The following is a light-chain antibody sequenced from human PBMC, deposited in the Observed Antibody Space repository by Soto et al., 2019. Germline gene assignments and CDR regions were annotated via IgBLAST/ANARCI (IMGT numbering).Light chain of an antibody. CDR3: CSYAGSYRGVV. CDR2: DVS. J-gene: IGLJ2*01. Sequence: QSALTQPRSVSGSPGQSVTISCTGTSSDVGGYNYVSWYQQHPGKAPKLMIYDVSKRPSGVPDRFSGSKSGNTASLTISGLQAGDEADYYCCSYAGSYRGVVFGGGTKVTVL. CDR1: SSDVGGYNY. V-gene: IGLV2-11*01.